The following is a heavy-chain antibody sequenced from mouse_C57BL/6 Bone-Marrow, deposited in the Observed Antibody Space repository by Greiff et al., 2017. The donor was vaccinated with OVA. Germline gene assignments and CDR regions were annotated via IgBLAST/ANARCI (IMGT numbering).Heavy chain of an antibody. D-gene: IGHD2-14*01. J-gene: IGHJ1*03. CDR3: AREGYSYGYFDV. CDR1: GYTFTSYW. Sequence: QVQLQQSGAELVKPGASVKMSCKASGYTFTSYWITWVKQRPGQGLEWIGDIYPGSGSTNYNEKFKSKATLTVDTSSSTAYMQLSSLTSEESAFYDCAREGYSYGYFDVWGTGTTVTVSA. V-gene: IGHV1-55*01. CDR2: IYPGSGST.